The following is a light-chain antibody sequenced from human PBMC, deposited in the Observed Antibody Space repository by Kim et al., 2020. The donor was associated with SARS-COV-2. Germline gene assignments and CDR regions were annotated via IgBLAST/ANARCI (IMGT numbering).Light chain of an antibody. V-gene: IGLV3-19*01. J-gene: IGLJ1*01. Sequence: AWAQTVSITCKGDTLRRYHASWYQQRPGQAPVLVIYGKDRRPSGIPDRFSGSSSGDTTSLTITGAQAEDEADFYCNSRDDSGNHYVFGPGTKVTVL. CDR1: TLRRYH. CDR2: GKD. CDR3: NSRDDSGNHYV.